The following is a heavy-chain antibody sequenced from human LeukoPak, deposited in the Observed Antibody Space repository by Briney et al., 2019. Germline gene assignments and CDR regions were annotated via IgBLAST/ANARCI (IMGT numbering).Heavy chain of an antibody. V-gene: IGHV4-34*01. CDR3: ARRSLLWFGGGNWFDP. D-gene: IGHD3-10*01. Sequence: SETLSLTCAVYGGSFSGYYWSWIRQPPGKGLEWIGEINHSGSTNYNPSLKSRVTISVDTPKNQFSLKLSSVTAADTAVYYCARRSLLWFGGGNWFDPWGQGTLVTVSS. CDR2: INHSGST. J-gene: IGHJ5*02. CDR1: GGSFSGYY.